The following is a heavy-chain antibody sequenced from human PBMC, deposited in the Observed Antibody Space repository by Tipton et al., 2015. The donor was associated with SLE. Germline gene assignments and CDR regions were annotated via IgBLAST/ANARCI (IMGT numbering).Heavy chain of an antibody. CDR3: ARGTKLGNHYYFYYMDV. J-gene: IGHJ6*03. CDR2: IYYSGST. V-gene: IGHV4-59*01. Sequence: TLSLTCTVSGGSISSYYWSWIRQPPGKGLEWIGYIYYSGSTNYNPSLKSRVTISVDTSKNQFSLKLSSVTAADTAVYYCARGTKLGNHYYFYYMDVWGKGTTVPVSS. D-gene: IGHD7-27*01. CDR1: GGSISSYY.